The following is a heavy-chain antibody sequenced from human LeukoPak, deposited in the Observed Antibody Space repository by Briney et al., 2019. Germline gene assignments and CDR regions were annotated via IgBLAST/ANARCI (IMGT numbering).Heavy chain of an antibody. CDR2: IGDDGSNK. CDR3: AKDRGGSSGSISGLDY. Sequence: GGSLRLSCAASGFTFSSYGMHWVRQAPGKGRGGGAFIGDDGSNKYYADSVKGRFTISRDNSKNTLYLQMNSLRAEDTAVYYCAKDRGGSSGSISGLDYWGQGTLVTVSS. J-gene: IGHJ4*02. V-gene: IGHV3-30*02. D-gene: IGHD1-26*01. CDR1: GFTFSSYG.